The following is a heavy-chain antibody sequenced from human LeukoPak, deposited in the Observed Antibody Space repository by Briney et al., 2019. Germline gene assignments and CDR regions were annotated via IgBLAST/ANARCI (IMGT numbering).Heavy chain of an antibody. D-gene: IGHD3-10*01. V-gene: IGHV5-51*01. Sequence: PGESLKISCKGSGYSFTSYWIGWVRPMPGKGLEWMGIIYPGDSDTRYSPSFQGQVTISADKSISTAYLQWSSLKASDTAMYYCARALRWFGELLYESWFDPWGQGTLVTVSS. CDR2: IYPGDSDT. CDR3: ARALRWFGELLYESWFDP. J-gene: IGHJ5*02. CDR1: GYSFTSYW.